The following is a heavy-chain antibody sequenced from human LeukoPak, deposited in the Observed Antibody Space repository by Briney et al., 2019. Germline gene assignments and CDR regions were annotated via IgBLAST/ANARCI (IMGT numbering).Heavy chain of an antibody. CDR3: ARERSSGLDY. J-gene: IGHJ4*02. V-gene: IGHV3-53*01. D-gene: IGHD6-19*01. CDR1: GFSASTNY. CDR2: IYSGGST. Sequence: GGSLRLSCAASGFSASTNYMSWVRQGPGKGLEWVSVIYSGGSTYYADSVKGRFTISRDNSKNTLYLQMNSLRAEDTAVYYCARERSSGLDYWGQGTLVTVSS.